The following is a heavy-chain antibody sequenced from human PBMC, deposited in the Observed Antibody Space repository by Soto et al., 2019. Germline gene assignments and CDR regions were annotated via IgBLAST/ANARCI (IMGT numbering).Heavy chain of an antibody. CDR2: INHSGST. CDR1: GGSFSGYY. CDR3: SSRYYDFWSGQFYGMDV. Sequence: SETLSLTCAVYGGSFSGYYWSWIRQPPGKGLEWIGEINHSGSTNYNPSLKSRVTISVDTSKNQFSLKLSSVTAADTAVYYCSSRYYDFWSGQFYGMDVWGQGTTVTVSS. V-gene: IGHV4-34*01. D-gene: IGHD3-3*01. J-gene: IGHJ6*02.